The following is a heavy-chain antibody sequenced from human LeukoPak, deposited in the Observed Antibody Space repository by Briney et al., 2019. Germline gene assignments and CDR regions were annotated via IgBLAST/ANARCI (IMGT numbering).Heavy chain of an antibody. V-gene: IGHV1-46*01. Sequence: ASVKVSCKASGYTFTVYYMHWVRQAPGHGLEWVGMINPSGGTTSYAQKFQGRLTMTGDTSTSTVYMELSSLKSEDTAVYYCARVGFYYSDRVLDYWGQGTLVTVSS. CDR2: INPSGGTT. CDR1: GYTFTVYY. D-gene: IGHD3-9*01. CDR3: ARVGFYYSDRVLDY. J-gene: IGHJ4*02.